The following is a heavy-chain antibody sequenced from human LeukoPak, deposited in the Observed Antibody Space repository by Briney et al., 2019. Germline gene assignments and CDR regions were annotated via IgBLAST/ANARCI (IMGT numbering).Heavy chain of an antibody. CDR1: GYALTELS. Sequence: ASVKVSCKVSGYALTELSMHWVRQAPGKGLGWMGGFDPEDGETIYAHKFQGRVTMTEDTSTDTAYMELSSLRSEDTAVYYCATSGGTGEPGIADYWGQGTLVTVSS. CDR2: FDPEDGET. CDR3: ATSGGTGEPGIADY. D-gene: IGHD7-27*01. V-gene: IGHV1-24*01. J-gene: IGHJ4*02.